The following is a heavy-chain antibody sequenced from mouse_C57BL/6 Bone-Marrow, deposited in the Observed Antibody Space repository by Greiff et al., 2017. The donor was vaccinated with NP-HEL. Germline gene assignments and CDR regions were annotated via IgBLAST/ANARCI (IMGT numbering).Heavy chain of an antibody. CDR2: IHPNSGST. V-gene: IGHV1-64*01. Sequence: VQLQQPGAELVKPGASVKLSCKASGYTFTSYWMHWVKQRPGQGLEWIGMIHPNSGSTNYNEKFKSKATLTVDKSSSTAYMQLSSLTSEDSAVYYCARDPDGYYEAYWGQGTLVTVSA. CDR1: GYTFTSYW. D-gene: IGHD2-3*01. CDR3: ARDPDGYYEAY. J-gene: IGHJ3*01.